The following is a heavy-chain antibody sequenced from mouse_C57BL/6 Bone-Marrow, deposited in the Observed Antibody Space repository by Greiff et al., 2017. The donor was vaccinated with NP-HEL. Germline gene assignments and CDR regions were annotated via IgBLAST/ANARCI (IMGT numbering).Heavy chain of an antibody. CDR1: GFNIKDDY. D-gene: IGHD1-1*01. J-gene: IGHJ2*01. Sequence: EVKLQESGAELVRPGASVKLSCTASGFNIKDDYMHWVKQRPEQGLEWIGWIDPENGDTEYASKFQGKATITADTSSNTAYLQLSSLTSEDTAVYYCTTRGYYGSSLTGTSWGQGTTLTVSS. V-gene: IGHV14-4*01. CDR3: TTRGYYGSSLTGTS. CDR2: IDPENGDT.